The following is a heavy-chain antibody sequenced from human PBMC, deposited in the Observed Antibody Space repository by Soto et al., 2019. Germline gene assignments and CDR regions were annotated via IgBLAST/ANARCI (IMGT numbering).Heavy chain of an antibody. V-gene: IGHV3-33*01. J-gene: IGHJ6*02. Sequence: SLRLSCAASGFTFSSYGMHWVRQAPGKGLEWVAVIWYDGSNKYYADSVKGRFTISRDNSKNTLYLQMNSLRAEDTAVYYCARELCSGGSCYYYYGMDVWGQGTTVTVSS. D-gene: IGHD2-15*01. CDR3: ARELCSGGSCYYYYGMDV. CDR1: GFTFSSYG. CDR2: IWYDGSNK.